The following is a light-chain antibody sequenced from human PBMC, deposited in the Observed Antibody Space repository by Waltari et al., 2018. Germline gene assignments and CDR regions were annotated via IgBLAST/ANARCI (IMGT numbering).Light chain of an antibody. Sequence: QSALTQPASVSGSPGPSITISCTGISSDVGGYNYVSWYQQHPGKAPEVMIYDVGYRPSGVSSRSSGSKSGNTASLTISGLQAEDEADYYCTSYASSSTLVFGGGTKLTVL. CDR1: SSDVGGYNY. CDR3: TSYASSSTLV. V-gene: IGLV2-14*03. CDR2: DVG. J-gene: IGLJ2*01.